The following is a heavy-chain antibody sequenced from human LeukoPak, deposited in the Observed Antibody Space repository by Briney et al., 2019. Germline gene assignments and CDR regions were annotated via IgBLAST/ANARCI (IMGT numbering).Heavy chain of an antibody. CDR2: IDPSDSYT. CDR3: ATLKPYDYVRGSYPPGAFDV. J-gene: IGHJ3*01. V-gene: IGHV5-10-1*01. CDR1: GYSFTSYW. D-gene: IGHD3-16*02. Sequence: GESLKISCKGSGYSFTSYWISSVRQMPGKGLEWMGRIDPSDSYTNYSPSFQGHVTISADKSISTAYLQWSSLKASDTAMYYCATLKPYDYVRGSYPPGAFDVWGQGTMVTVSS.